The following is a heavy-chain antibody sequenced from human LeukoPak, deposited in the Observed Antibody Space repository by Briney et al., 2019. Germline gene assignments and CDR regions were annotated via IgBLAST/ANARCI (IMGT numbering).Heavy chain of an antibody. CDR3: ARALPYSSSSHFDY. CDR1: GYTFTSYG. V-gene: IGHV1-18*01. D-gene: IGHD6-6*01. Sequence: GASVKVSCKASGYTFTSYGISWVRQAPGQGGEWMGWISAYNGNTNYAQKLQGGVTMTTDTSTSTAYMELRSLRSDDTAVYYCARALPYSSSSHFDYWGQGTLVTVSS. J-gene: IGHJ4*02. CDR2: ISAYNGNT.